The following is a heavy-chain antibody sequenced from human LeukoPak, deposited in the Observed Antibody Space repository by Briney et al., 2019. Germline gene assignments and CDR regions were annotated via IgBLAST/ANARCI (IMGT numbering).Heavy chain of an antibody. CDR3: AKGDYSNYALFDY. Sequence: GGSLRLSCAGSGDSWMHWVRQVPGKGLVWVSRIKTDGSSTSYADSVKGRFTISNDNAENTLYLQMNSLRAEDTAVYYCAKGDYSNYALFDYWGQGTLVTVSS. D-gene: IGHD4-11*01. CDR2: IKTDGSST. CDR1: GDSW. J-gene: IGHJ4*02. V-gene: IGHV3-74*01.